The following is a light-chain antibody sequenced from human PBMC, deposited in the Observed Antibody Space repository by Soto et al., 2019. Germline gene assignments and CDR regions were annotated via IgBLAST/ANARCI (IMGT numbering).Light chain of an antibody. Sequence: AIQMTQSPSSLPASLGDRVTITCRASQGIRGDLGWYQQKPGKAPKLLISATSTLQSGVPSRFSGRGSGTNFTLTISSLQSEDSATYYCIQDFISPLTVGQGTKVDIK. V-gene: IGKV1-6*01. CDR1: QGIRGD. CDR2: ATS. J-gene: IGKJ1*01. CDR3: IQDFISPLT.